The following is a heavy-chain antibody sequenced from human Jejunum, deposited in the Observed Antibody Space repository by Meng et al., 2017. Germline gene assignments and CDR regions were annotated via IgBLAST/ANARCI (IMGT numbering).Heavy chain of an antibody. CDR2: INHSGTS. CDR1: GGSFSGYY. Sequence: SETLSLTCAVYGGSFSGYYWTWIRQPPGKGLEWIGEINHSGTSNKYDPSLKSRVSISVDSSKNQFSLRLTSVTAADTAVYYCARLVWPERGPSWYFDLWGRGTPVTVSS. CDR3: ARLVWPERGPSWYFDL. D-gene: IGHD2-8*01. V-gene: IGHV4-34*01. J-gene: IGHJ2*01.